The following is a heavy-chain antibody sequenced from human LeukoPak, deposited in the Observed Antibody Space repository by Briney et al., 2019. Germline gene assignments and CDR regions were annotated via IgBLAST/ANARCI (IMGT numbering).Heavy chain of an antibody. CDR3: ARGPPDLGYGDHEATYYYYYYMDV. D-gene: IGHD4-17*01. J-gene: IGHJ6*03. Sequence: SVKVSCKASGGTFSSYAISWVRQAPGQGLEWMGGIIPIFGTANYAQKFQGRVTITADKSTSTAYMELSSLRSEDTAVYYCARGPPDLGYGDHEATYYYYYYMDVWGKGTTVTVSS. CDR2: IIPIFGTA. CDR1: GGTFSSYA. V-gene: IGHV1-69*06.